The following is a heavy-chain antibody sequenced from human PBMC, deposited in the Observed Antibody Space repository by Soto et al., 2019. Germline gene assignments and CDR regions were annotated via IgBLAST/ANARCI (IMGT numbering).Heavy chain of an antibody. CDR3: ARGSTYYDFWSGFDY. V-gene: IGHV1-69*13. Sequence: GPSVKVSCKASGGTFSSYAISWVRQAPGQGLEWMGGIIPIFGTANYAQKFQGRVTITADESTSTAYMELSSLRSEDTAVYYCARGSTYYDFWSGFDYWGQGTLVTVSS. D-gene: IGHD3-3*01. CDR1: GGTFSSYA. CDR2: IIPIFGTA. J-gene: IGHJ4*02.